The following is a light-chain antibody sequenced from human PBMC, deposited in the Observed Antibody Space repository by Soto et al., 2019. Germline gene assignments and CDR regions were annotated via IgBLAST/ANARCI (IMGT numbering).Light chain of an antibody. CDR1: SSDVGSHNL. V-gene: IGLV2-23*01. CDR2: EGS. Sequence: QSALTQPASVSGSPGQSITISCTGTSSDVGSHNLVSWYQQHPGKAPKLMIYEGSKRPSGVSNRFSGSKSGNTASLTISGLQAEDEADYYCCSYAGSSSHVVFGGGTKLTVL. J-gene: IGLJ2*01. CDR3: CSYAGSSSHVV.